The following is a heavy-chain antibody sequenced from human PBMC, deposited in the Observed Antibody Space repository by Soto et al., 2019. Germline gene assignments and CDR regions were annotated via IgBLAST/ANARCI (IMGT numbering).Heavy chain of an antibody. V-gene: IGHV3-21*01. CDR3: ARGSSSWYYDGMDV. CDR1: GFTFSSYS. J-gene: IGHJ6*02. CDR2: ISSSSSYI. Sequence: GGSLRLSCAASGFTFSSYSMNWVRQAPGKGLEWVSSISSSSSYIYYADSVKGRFTISRDNAKNSLYLQMNSLRAEDTAVYYCARGSSSWYYDGMDVWGQGTTVTVSS. D-gene: IGHD6-13*01.